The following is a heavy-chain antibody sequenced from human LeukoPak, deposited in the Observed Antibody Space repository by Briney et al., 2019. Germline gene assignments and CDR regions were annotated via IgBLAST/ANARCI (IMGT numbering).Heavy chain of an antibody. CDR3: ARPRPYGDYCFDY. J-gene: IGHJ4*02. D-gene: IGHD4-17*01. CDR1: GGSFSGYY. V-gene: IGHV4-34*01. Sequence: PSETLSLTCAVYGGSFSGYYWSWIRQPPGKGLEWIGEINHSGSTNYNPSLKSRVTISVDTSKNQFSLKLSSVTAADTAVYYCARPRPYGDYCFDYWGQGTLVTVSS. CDR2: INHSGST.